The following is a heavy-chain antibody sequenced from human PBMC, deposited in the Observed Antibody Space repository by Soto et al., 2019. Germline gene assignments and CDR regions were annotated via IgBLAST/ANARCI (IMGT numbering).Heavy chain of an antibody. V-gene: IGHV1-2*04. CDR1: GYTFTGYY. CDR3: ARDLKTDITEYCSGDGCYYYYYGMDV. J-gene: IGHJ6*02. Sequence: ASVKVSCKASGYTFTGYYMHWVRQAPGQGLEWMGWINPNSGGTNYAQKFQGWVTMTRDTSISTAYMELSRPRSDDTAVYYCARDLKTDITEYCSGDGCYYYYYGMDVWGQGTTVTVSS. D-gene: IGHD2-15*01. CDR2: INPNSGGT.